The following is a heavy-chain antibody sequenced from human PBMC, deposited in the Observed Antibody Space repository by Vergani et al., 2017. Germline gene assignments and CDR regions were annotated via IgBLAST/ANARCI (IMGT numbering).Heavy chain of an antibody. V-gene: IGHV3-21*01. Sequence: EVQLVESGGGLVKPGGSLRLSCAASGFTFSSYSMNWVRQAPGKGLEWVSSISSSSSYIYYAASVKGRFTIARDKAKNSLYLQMNSLRPEDTAVYYCARSLTIFGVSTDAFDIWGQGTMVTVSS. CDR2: ISSSSSYI. CDR3: ARSLTIFGVSTDAFDI. D-gene: IGHD3-3*01. J-gene: IGHJ3*02. CDR1: GFTFSSYS.